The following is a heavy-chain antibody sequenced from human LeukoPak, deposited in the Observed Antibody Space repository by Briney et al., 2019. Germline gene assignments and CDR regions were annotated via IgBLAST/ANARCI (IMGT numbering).Heavy chain of an antibody. D-gene: IGHD2-15*01. V-gene: IGHV3-21*04. CDR3: AKTPGGHFDY. J-gene: IGHJ4*02. Sequence: GGSLRLSCAASGFTFSSYWMSWVRQAPGKGLEWVSSISSSSSYIYYADSVKGRFTISRDNAKNSLYLQMNSLRAEDTALYYCAKTPGGHFDYWGQGTLVTVSS. CDR2: ISSSSSYI. CDR1: GFTFSSYW.